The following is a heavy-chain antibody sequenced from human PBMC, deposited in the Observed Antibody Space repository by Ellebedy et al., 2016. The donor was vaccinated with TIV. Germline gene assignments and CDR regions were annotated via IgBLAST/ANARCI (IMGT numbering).Heavy chain of an antibody. D-gene: IGHD5-24*01. CDR2: IYYSGST. Sequence: MPSETLSLTCTVSGGSISSYYWSWIRQPPGKGLEWIGYIYYSGSTNYNPSLKSRVTISVDTSKNQFSLKLSSVTAADTAVYYCARSGEMATIIPSGVWGQGTLVTVSS. V-gene: IGHV4-59*01. CDR1: GGSISSYY. CDR3: ARSGEMATIIPSGV. J-gene: IGHJ4*02.